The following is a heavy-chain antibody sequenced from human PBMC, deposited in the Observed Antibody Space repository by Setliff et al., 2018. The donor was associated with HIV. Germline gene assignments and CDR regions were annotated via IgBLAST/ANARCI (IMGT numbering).Heavy chain of an antibody. CDR3: ARDPSTGWYYLDF. V-gene: IGHV4-4*07. J-gene: IGHJ4*02. CDR2: FYTSGST. Sequence: PSETLSLTCTVSGGSINTYYWSWIRQPAGKGLEWIGRFYTSGSTNYNPSLKSRLTMSVDSSGNQFSLTLTSVTAADTAVYYCARDPSTGWYYLDFWGPGALVTVSS. D-gene: IGHD6-19*01. CDR1: GGSINTYY.